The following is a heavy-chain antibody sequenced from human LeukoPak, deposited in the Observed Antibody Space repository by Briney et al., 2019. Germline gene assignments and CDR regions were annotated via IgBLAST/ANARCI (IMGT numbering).Heavy chain of an antibody. CDR3: ARLLGYCSSTSCLGRNWFDP. CDR1: GGSINSGSYY. Sequence: PSETLSLTCTVSGGSINSGSYYWNWIRQPAGNGLEWIGPMYTSGSTNYNPSLKSRVTMSVDTSKNQFSPVTAADTAVYYCARLLGYCSSTSCLGRNWFDPWGQGTLVTVSS. D-gene: IGHD2-2*01. V-gene: IGHV4-61*02. CDR2: MYTSGST. J-gene: IGHJ5*02.